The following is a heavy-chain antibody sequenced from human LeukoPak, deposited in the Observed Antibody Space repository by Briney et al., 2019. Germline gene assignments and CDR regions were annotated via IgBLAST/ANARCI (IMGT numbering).Heavy chain of an antibody. CDR2: VYSSGST. CDR3: ARHSQWELERNWFDP. D-gene: IGHD1-26*01. V-gene: IGHV4-59*08. J-gene: IGHJ5*02. Sequence: SETLSLTCTVSGGSISSYYWSWIRQPPGKGLEWIGYVYSSGSTNYNPSVKSRVTISVDTSKNQFSLKLSFVTAADTAVYYCARHSQWELERNWFDPWGQGTLVTVSS. CDR1: GGSISSYY.